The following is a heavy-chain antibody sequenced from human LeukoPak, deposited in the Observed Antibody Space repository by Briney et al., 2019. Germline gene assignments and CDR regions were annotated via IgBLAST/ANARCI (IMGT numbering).Heavy chain of an antibody. V-gene: IGHV4-59*01. CDR3: ARGPDYYDSSGYPHDAFDI. Sequence: SETLSLICTVSGGSISSYYWSWIRQPPGKGLKWIGYIYYSGSTNYNPSLKSRVTISVDTSKNQFSLKLSSVTAADTAVYYCARGPDYYDSSGYPHDAFDIWGQGTMVTVSS. D-gene: IGHD3-22*01. CDR1: GGSISSYY. CDR2: IYYSGST. J-gene: IGHJ3*02.